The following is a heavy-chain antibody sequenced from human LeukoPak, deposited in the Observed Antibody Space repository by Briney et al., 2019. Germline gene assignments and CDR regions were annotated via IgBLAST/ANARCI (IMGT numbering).Heavy chain of an antibody. CDR2: ISDNGGST. Sequence: GGSLRLSCAAYGFIFSTYAMSWVRQAPGKGLEWVSTISDNGGSTYYADSVKGRFTISRDNSMNTLYLQMNILSGQYTGFYSCAIPPNDSSSWLFDSWGQGALVTVPS. V-gene: IGHV3-23*01. CDR1: GFIFSTYA. J-gene: IGHJ4*02. D-gene: IGHD6-13*01. CDR3: AIPPNDSSSWLFDS.